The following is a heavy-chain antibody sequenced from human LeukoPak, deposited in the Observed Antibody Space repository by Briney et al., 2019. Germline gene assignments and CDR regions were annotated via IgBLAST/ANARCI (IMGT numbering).Heavy chain of an antibody. D-gene: IGHD6-13*01. Sequence: GGSLRLSCAASGFTLSSYAMSWFRQAPGKGLEWVSVISGSGGSTYYAGSVKGRFTISRDNSKNTLYLQMNSLRAEDTAVYYCAKGSSSNWYLFDYWGQGTLVTVSS. CDR3: AKGSSSNWYLFDY. CDR1: GFTLSSYA. J-gene: IGHJ4*02. CDR2: ISGSGGST. V-gene: IGHV3-23*01.